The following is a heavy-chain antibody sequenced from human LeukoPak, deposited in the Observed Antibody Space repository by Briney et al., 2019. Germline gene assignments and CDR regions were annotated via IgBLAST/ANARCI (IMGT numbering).Heavy chain of an antibody. CDR3: ARDRSEDSSGYYPYYYYYYGMDV. CDR2: INWNSGSI. Sequence: PGRSLRLSCAASGFTFDDYAMHWVRQAPGKGLEWVSGINWNSGSIGYADSVKGRFTISRDNAKNSLYLQMNSLRAEDTAVYYCARDRSEDSSGYYPYYYYYYGMDVWGQGTTVTVSS. J-gene: IGHJ6*02. CDR1: GFTFDDYA. D-gene: IGHD3-22*01. V-gene: IGHV3-9*01.